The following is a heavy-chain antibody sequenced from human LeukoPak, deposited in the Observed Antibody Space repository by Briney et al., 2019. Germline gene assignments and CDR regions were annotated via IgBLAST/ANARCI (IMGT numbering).Heavy chain of an antibody. J-gene: IGHJ4*02. CDR2: ISYDGSNK. V-gene: IGHV3-30*18. D-gene: IGHD2-21*02. Sequence: RGSLRLSCAASGFTFSSYGMHWVRQAPGKGLEWVAVISYDGSNKYYADSVKGRFTISRDNSKNTLYLQMNSLRAEDTAVYYCAKDLHTRAYCGGDCYSGFDYWGQGTLVTVSS. CDR1: GFTFSSYG. CDR3: AKDLHTRAYCGGDCYSGFDY.